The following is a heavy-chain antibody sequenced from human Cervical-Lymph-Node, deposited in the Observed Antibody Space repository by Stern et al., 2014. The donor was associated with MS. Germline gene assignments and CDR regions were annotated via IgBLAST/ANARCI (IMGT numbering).Heavy chain of an antibody. CDR3: ARGRELLSLDY. Sequence: VELVQSGAEVKKPGASVTVSCKASGYTFTSYDINWVRQGTGQGLERMGWMNPYSGNAVYAQKFQGRVTMTRDTSTSTAYLELTSLRSEDTAVFYCARGRELLSLDYWGQGTLVTVSS. CDR2: MNPYSGNA. CDR1: GYTFTSYD. D-gene: IGHD1-26*01. J-gene: IGHJ4*02. V-gene: IGHV1-8*01.